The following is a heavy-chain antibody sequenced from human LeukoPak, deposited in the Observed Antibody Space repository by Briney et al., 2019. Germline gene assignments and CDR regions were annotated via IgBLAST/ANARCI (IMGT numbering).Heavy chain of an antibody. J-gene: IGHJ4*02. CDR1: GGTFSSYA. V-gene: IGHV1-69*05. D-gene: IGHD3-22*01. CDR3: ARDKGGRYDSRAHDAPFDY. Sequence: SVKVSCKASGGTFSSYAISWVRQAPGQGLEWMGGIIPIFGTANYAQKFQGRVTITTDESTSTAYMQLSSLRSEDTAVYYCARDKGGRYDSRAHDAPFDYWGQGTLVTVSS. CDR2: IIPIFGTA.